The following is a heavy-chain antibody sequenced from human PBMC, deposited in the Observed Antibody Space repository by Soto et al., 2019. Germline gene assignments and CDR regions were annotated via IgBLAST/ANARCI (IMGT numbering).Heavy chain of an antibody. V-gene: IGHV4-30-4*08. CDR3: ARVRREDYYYYGMDV. CDR1: GVTMSYGGYS. CDR2: IYYSGST. J-gene: IGHJ6*02. Sequence: LSLTCSVSGVTMSYGGYSWSWIRQSPGKGLEWIGYIYYSGSTYYNPSLKSRVTISVDTSKNQFSLKLSSVTAADTAVYYCARVRREDYYYYGMDVWGQGTTVT.